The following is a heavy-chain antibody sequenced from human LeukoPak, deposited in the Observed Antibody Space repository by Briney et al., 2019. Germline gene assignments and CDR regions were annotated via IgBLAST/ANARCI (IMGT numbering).Heavy chain of an antibody. CDR2: INHSGST. Sequence: SETLSLTCAVYGGSFSGYYWSWIRQPPGKGLEWIGEINHSGSTNYNPSLKSRVTISVDTSKNQFSLKLSSVTAADTAVYYCARGGAGYCSSTSCYWFDPWGQGTLATVSS. J-gene: IGHJ5*02. D-gene: IGHD2-2*01. CDR1: GGSFSGYY. CDR3: ARGGAGYCSSTSCYWFDP. V-gene: IGHV4-34*01.